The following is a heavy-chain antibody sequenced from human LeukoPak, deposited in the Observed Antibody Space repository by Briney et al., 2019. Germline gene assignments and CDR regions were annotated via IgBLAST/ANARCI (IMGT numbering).Heavy chain of an antibody. Sequence: SETLSLTCTVSGGSICSYYWSWIRQPPGKGLEWIGHIYHSGSTNYNPSLESRVTISVDTSKNQFSLKLSSVTAADTALYYCASLFYYDSSGYSYYFDYWGQGTLVTVSS. CDR1: GGSICSYY. V-gene: IGHV4-59*01. CDR3: ASLFYYDSSGYSYYFDY. J-gene: IGHJ4*02. CDR2: IYHSGST. D-gene: IGHD3-22*01.